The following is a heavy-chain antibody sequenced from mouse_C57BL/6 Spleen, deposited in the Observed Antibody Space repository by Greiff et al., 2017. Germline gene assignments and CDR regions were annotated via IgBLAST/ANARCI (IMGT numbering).Heavy chain of an antibody. Sequence: EVKLVESGGGLVKPGGSLKLSCAASGFTFSSYTMSWVRQTPEKRLEWVATISGGGGNTYYPDSVKGRFTISRDNAKNTLYLQMSSLRSEDTALYYCATITTVVARRYFDVWGTGTTVTVSS. CDR2: ISGGGGNT. CDR1: GFTFSSYT. CDR3: ATITTVVARRYFDV. J-gene: IGHJ1*03. V-gene: IGHV5-9*01. D-gene: IGHD1-1*01.